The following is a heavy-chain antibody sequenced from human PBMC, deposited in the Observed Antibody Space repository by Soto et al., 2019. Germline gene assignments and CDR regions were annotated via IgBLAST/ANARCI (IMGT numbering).Heavy chain of an antibody. V-gene: IGHV4-30-4*01. J-gene: IGHJ4*02. CDR3: ARVSGSYPYYFDY. CDR2: IYYSGST. D-gene: IGHD1-26*01. Sequence: KPSETLSLTCTVSGGSISSGDYYWSWIRQPPGKGLEWIGYIYYSGSTYYNPSLKSRVTISVDTSKNQFSLKLSSVTAADTAVYYCARVSGSYPYYFDYWGQGTLVTVSS. CDR1: GGSISSGDYY.